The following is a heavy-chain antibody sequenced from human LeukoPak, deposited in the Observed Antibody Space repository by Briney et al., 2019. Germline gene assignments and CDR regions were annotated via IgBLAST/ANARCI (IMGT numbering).Heavy chain of an antibody. CDR1: GGSISSYY. J-gene: IGHJ3*02. D-gene: IGHD3-10*01. CDR3: ARESEGNYYGSGRGAFDI. Sequence: SETLSLTCTVSGGSISSYYWSWIRQPPGKGLEWIGYIYYSGSTNYNPSLKSRVTISVDTSKNQFSLKLSSVTAADTAVYYCARESEGNYYGSGRGAFDIWGQGTMVTVSS. V-gene: IGHV4-59*01. CDR2: IYYSGST.